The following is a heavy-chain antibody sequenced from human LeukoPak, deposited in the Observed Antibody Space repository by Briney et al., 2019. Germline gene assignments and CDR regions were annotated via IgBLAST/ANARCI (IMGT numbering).Heavy chain of an antibody. D-gene: IGHD1-26*01. Sequence: SETLSLTCTVSGGSIRSGSHYWAWIRQPPGKGLEWIGSIYYSGSTYYNPSLKSRVTISVDTSKNQFSLKLSSVTAADTAVYYCARWEGGSYYDFDYWGQGTLVTVSS. V-gene: IGHV4-39*07. CDR1: GGSIRSGSHY. J-gene: IGHJ4*02. CDR3: ARWEGGSYYDFDY. CDR2: IYYSGST.